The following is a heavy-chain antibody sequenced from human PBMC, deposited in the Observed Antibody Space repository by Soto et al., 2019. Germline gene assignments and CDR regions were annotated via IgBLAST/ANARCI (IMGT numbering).Heavy chain of an antibody. CDR3: ARDIDYGDTLSRNY. V-gene: IGHV3-74*01. CDR2: ISSDGSST. J-gene: IGHJ4*02. Sequence: LRLSCVVSGFTFSNYWMHWVRQAPGKGLVWVSRISSDGSSTSYADSVKGRFTISRDNAKNTLYLQMNSLRAEDTAVYYCARDIDYGDTLSRNYWGQGTLVTVSS. CDR1: GFTFSNYW. D-gene: IGHD4-17*01.